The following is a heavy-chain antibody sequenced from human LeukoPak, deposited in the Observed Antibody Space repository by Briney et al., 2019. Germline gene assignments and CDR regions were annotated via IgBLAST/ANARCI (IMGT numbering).Heavy chain of an antibody. D-gene: IGHD1-26*01. CDR2: VYYSGNP. V-gene: IGHV4-59*01. J-gene: IGHJ4*02. CDR3: ARDQYSGRFDY. Sequence: SETLSLTCTVSGGSISNCYWSWLRQPPGKGLECVGYVYYSGNPDYNPSLKSRVTISIDTSKNQFSLKLSSVTAADTAVYYCARDQYSGRFDYWGQGTLVTVSS. CDR1: GGSISNCY.